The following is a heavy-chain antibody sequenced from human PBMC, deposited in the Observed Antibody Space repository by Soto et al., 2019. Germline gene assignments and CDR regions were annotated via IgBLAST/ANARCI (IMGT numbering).Heavy chain of an antibody. CDR3: AREGIAGSNYALDI. CDR2: ISAYNGNT. J-gene: IGHJ3*02. D-gene: IGHD1-26*01. Sequence: HAIGQGLEWMGWISAYNGNTNYAQKLQGRVTMTTDTSTSTAYMELRSLRSDDTAVYYCAREGIAGSNYALDIRGHRTMVIVS. V-gene: IGHV1-18*01.